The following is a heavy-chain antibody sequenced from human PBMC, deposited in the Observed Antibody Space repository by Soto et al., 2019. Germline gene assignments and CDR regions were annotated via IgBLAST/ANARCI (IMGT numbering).Heavy chain of an antibody. CDR2: ISYDGSNK. CDR1: GFTFSSYA. Sequence: QVQLVESGGGVVQPGRSPRLSCAASGFTFSSYAMHWVRQAPGKGLEWVAVISYDGSNKYYADSVKGRFTISRDNSKNTLYLQMNSLRAEDTAVYYCAREDTAMVTAAFDIWGQGTMVTVSS. CDR3: AREDTAMVTAAFDI. J-gene: IGHJ3*02. D-gene: IGHD5-18*01. V-gene: IGHV3-30-3*01.